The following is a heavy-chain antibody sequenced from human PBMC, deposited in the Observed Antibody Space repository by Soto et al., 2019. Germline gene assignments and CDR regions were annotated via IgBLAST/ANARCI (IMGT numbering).Heavy chain of an antibody. CDR1: GFTFSSYG. CDR2: ISYDGSNK. J-gene: IGHJ6*02. Sequence: QVQLVESGGGVVQPGRSLRLSCAASGFTFSSYGMHWVRLAPGKGLEWVAVISYDGSNKYYADSVKGRFTISRDNSKNTLYLQMNSLRAEDTAVYYCAKDRSGMDVWGQGTTVTVSS. CDR3: AKDRSGMDV. V-gene: IGHV3-30*18.